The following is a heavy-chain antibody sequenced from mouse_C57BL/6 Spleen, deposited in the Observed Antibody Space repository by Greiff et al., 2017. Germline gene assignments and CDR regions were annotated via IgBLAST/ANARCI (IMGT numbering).Heavy chain of an antibody. J-gene: IGHJ1*03. D-gene: IGHD1-1*01. CDR3: TRELITTVFPPYIDV. Sequence: DVKLVESGEGLVKPGGSLKLSCAASGFTFSSYAMSWVRQTPEKRLEWVAYISSGGDYIYYADTVKGRFTISRDNARNTLYLQMSSLKSEDTAMXSCTRELITTVFPPYIDVWGTGTTVTVSS. CDR2: ISSGGDYI. V-gene: IGHV5-9-1*02. CDR1: GFTFSSYA.